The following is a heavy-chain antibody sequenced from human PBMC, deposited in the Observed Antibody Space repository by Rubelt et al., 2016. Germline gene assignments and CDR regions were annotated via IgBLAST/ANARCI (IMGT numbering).Heavy chain of an antibody. CDR3: ARQTTYYDFWSGADNWFDP. CDR1: GGTFSSYA. Sequence: QVQLVQSGAEVKKPGSSVKVSCKASGGTFSSYAISWVRQAPGQGLEWMGIINPSGGSTSYAQKFQGRVTMTRDTSTSTVYMELSSLRSEETAVYYCARQTTYYDFWSGADNWFDPWGQGTLVTVSS. V-gene: IGHV1-46*01. CDR2: INPSGGST. J-gene: IGHJ5*02. D-gene: IGHD3-3*01.